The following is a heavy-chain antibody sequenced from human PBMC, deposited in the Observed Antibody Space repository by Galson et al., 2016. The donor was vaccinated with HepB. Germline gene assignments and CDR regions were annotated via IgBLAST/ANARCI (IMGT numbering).Heavy chain of an antibody. CDR2: LTGSGSFT. V-gene: IGHV3-11*06. J-gene: IGHJ5*02. CDR1: GFTFRDYY. Sequence: SLRLSCAASGFTFRDYYMTWIRQAPGKGLECISYLTGSGSFTHYVDSVKGRFTISRDNVNSTLYLQMNSLRDDDTAVYYCARGRALWFDAWGQGSLVTVSA. CDR3: ARGRALWFDA.